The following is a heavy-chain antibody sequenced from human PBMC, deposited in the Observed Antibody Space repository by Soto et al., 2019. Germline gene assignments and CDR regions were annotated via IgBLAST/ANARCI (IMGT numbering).Heavy chain of an antibody. D-gene: IGHD2-21*02. Sequence: QLQLQESGPGLVKPSETLSLTCSVSGGSISSSSYFWGWIRQPPGKGLDWIGSIYYSGSTYYHPSLKSRVTVSVATSKNQFSLKLSSVTAADTAVYYCARHPSDFWFDPWGQGTLVTVSS. CDR3: ARHPSDFWFDP. V-gene: IGHV4-39*01. J-gene: IGHJ5*02. CDR2: IYYSGST. CDR1: GGSISSSSYF.